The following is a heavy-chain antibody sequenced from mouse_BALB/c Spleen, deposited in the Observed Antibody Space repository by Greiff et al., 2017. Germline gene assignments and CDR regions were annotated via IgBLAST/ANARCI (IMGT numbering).Heavy chain of an antibody. CDR2: IWAGGST. Sequence: VMLVESGPGLVAPSQSLSITCTVSGFSLTSYGVHWVRQPPGKGLEWLGVIWAGGSTNYNSALMSRLSISKDNSKSQVFLKMNSLQTDDTAMYYCATYGNYEGYFDYWGQGTTLTVSS. CDR3: ATYGNYEGYFDY. J-gene: IGHJ2*01. D-gene: IGHD2-1*01. V-gene: IGHV2-9*02. CDR1: GFSLTSYG.